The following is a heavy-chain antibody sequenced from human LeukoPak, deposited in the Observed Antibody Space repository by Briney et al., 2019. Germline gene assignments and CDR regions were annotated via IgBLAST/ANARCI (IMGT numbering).Heavy chain of an antibody. CDR2: ISGSGDNT. Sequence: GGSLRLSCAAFGFSFNNYAMSWVRQAPGKGLEWVSAISGSGDNTYYADSVKGRFTISRDISKNRLYLQMNSLRAEDTAVYYCAKVWDTAGVRNGYYFDYWGQGTLVTVSS. D-gene: IGHD5-18*01. V-gene: IGHV3-23*01. CDR1: GFSFNNYA. J-gene: IGHJ4*02. CDR3: AKVWDTAGVRNGYYFDY.